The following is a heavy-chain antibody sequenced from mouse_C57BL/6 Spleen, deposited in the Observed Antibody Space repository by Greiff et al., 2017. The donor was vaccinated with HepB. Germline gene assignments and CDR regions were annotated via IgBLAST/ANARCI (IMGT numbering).Heavy chain of an antibody. V-gene: IGHV1-18*01. Sequence: VQLKESGPELVKPGASVKIPCKASGYTFTDYNMDWVKQSHGKSLEWIGDINPNNGGTIYNQKFKGKATLTVDKSSSTAYMELRSLTSEDTAVYYCARERGQYFDVWGTGTTVTVSS. CDR1: GYTFTDYN. CDR3: ARERGQYFDV. J-gene: IGHJ1*03. CDR2: INPNNGGT.